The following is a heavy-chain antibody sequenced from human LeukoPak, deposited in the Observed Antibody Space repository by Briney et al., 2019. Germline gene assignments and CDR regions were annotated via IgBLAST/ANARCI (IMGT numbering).Heavy chain of an antibody. V-gene: IGHV3-23*01. Sequence: SCKASGGTFSSYAMSWVRQAPGKGLEWVSAISGSGGSTYYADSVKGRFTISRDNSKNTLYLQMNSLRAEDTAVYYCAKQPCSSTSCYNAGVHDYWGQGTLVTVSS. CDR1: GGTFSSYA. CDR2: ISGSGGST. J-gene: IGHJ4*02. CDR3: AKQPCSSTSCYNAGVHDY. D-gene: IGHD2-2*02.